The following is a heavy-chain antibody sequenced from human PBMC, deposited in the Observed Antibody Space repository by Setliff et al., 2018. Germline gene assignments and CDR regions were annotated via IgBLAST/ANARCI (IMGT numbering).Heavy chain of an antibody. CDR1: GASIGSGSHY. CDR3: AREYVVISFVRNTHSHYGMDV. J-gene: IGHJ6*02. CDR2: IYTSGTT. V-gene: IGHV4-61*02. D-gene: IGHD2-21*01. Sequence: SETLSLTCTVSGASIGSGSHYWSWIRQPAGRGLEWIGRIYTSGTTNYSPSLKSRVSTSSDTSKNVISLKLNSVTAADTAVYFRAREYVVISFVRNTHSHYGMDVWGQGTTVTVSS.